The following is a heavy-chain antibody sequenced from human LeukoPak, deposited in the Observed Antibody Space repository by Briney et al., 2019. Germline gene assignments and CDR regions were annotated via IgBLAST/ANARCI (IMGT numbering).Heavy chain of an antibody. D-gene: IGHD3-10*01. J-gene: IGHJ4*02. CDR3: ARGDYYGSGSYLT. CDR1: GGSISGYY. Sequence: PSETLSLTCTVSGGSISGYYWSWIRQPPGKGLEWIGYIYYSGSTNYNPSLKSRVTISVDTSKNQFSLKLSSVTAADTAVYYCARGDYYGSGSYLTWGQGTLVTVSS. CDR2: IYYSGST. V-gene: IGHV4-59*01.